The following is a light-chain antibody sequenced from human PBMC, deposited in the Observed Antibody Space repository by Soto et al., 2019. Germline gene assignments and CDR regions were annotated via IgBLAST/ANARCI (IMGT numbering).Light chain of an antibody. J-gene: IGLJ1*01. Sequence: TQPPSVSAAPGQKVTISCSGSSSNIGITSVSWYQHLPETAPKLLIHEDYKRPSGIPDRFSGSKSGTSATLTITGLQTGDEADYYCGTWDSSLSADVFGPGTKVTVL. CDR1: SSNIGITS. CDR3: GTWDSSLSADV. V-gene: IGLV1-51*02. CDR2: EDY.